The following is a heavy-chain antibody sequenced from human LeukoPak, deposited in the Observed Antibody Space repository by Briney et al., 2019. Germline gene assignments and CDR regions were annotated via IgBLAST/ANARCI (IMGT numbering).Heavy chain of an antibody. J-gene: IGHJ4*02. CDR3: ASYSASGAYFGQ. CDR1: GGSFSGYY. Sequence: SETLSLTCAVYGGSFSGYYWSWIRQTAGKGLEWIGRIYSSGNTNYNPSLKSRVTMSVDTSQNQFSLKLGSVTAADTALYFCASYSASGAYFGQWGQGTLVTVSS. V-gene: IGHV4-59*10. CDR2: IYSSGNT.